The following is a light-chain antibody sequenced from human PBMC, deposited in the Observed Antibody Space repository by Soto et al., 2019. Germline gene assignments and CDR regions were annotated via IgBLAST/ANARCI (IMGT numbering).Light chain of an antibody. Sequence: EIVMTQSPATLSVSPGERATISCRASQSVSSNLAWYQQKPGQAPRLLIYGASTRATGIPARFSGSGSGTEFTLTISSLQSEDCAVYYCQQYNNWPPWTFGQGTKGEIK. CDR2: GAS. J-gene: IGKJ1*01. V-gene: IGKV3-15*01. CDR3: QQYNNWPPWT. CDR1: QSVSSN.